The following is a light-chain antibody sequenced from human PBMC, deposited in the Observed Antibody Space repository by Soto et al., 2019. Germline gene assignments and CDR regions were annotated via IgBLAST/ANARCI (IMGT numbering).Light chain of an antibody. Sequence: QSALTQPPSVSGSPGPSVTISCTGTSTDFVSYNRVSWYQQPPGTAPKLIIYEASNRPSGVPGRFSGSESGNTASPTISGLQAAHEANHYCSLYTGENTYVFVTGTKLTVL. J-gene: IGLJ1*01. CDR1: STDFVSYNR. CDR3: SLYTGENTYV. V-gene: IGLV2-18*01. CDR2: EAS.